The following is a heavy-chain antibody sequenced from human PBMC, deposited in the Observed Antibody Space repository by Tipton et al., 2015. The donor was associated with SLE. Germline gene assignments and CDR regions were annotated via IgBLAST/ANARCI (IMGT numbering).Heavy chain of an antibody. CDR1: GFTFSSYW. D-gene: IGHD6-13*01. J-gene: IGHJ4*02. Sequence: SLRLSCAASGFTFSSYWMSWVRQAPGKGLEWVANIKQDGSEKYYVDSVKGRFTISRDNAKNSLYLQMNSLRAEDTAVYYCARRASSWSLGFDYWGQGTLVTVSS. CDR3: ARRASSWSLGFDY. CDR2: IKQDGSEK. V-gene: IGHV3-7*01.